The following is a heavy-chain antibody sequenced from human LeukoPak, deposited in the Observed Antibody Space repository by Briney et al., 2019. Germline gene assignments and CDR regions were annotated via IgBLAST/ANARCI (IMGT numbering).Heavy chain of an antibody. Sequence: SGGSLRLSCAASGFAFSTYAMNWVRQAPGKGLEWVSGISGSGGNTYYADSVKGRFTISRDNSKNTLYLQMNSLRADDTAVYYCAKRATRGYSGYGHFDYWGQGTLVTVSS. CDR2: ISGSGGNT. CDR1: GFAFSTYA. CDR3: AKRATRGYSGYGHFDY. D-gene: IGHD5-12*01. J-gene: IGHJ4*02. V-gene: IGHV3-23*01.